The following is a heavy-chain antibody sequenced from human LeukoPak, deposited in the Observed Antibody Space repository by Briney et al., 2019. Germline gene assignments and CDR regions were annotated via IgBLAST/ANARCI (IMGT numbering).Heavy chain of an antibody. D-gene: IGHD3-3*01. CDR2: IIPIFGTA. V-gene: IGHV1-69*13. Sequence: SVKVSCKASGGTFSRYAISWVRQAPGQGLEWMGGIIPIFGTANYAQKFQGKVTIIADESTSTAHMELRSLRSEDTAVYYCARSRPTYYDFWSGYYSPWSWNWFDSWGQGTLVTVSS. CDR3: ARSRPTYYDFWSGYYSPWSWNWFDS. CDR1: GGTFSRYA. J-gene: IGHJ5*01.